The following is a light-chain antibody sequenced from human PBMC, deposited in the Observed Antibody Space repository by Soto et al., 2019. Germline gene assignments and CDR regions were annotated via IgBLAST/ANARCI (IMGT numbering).Light chain of an antibody. CDR2: DVG. Sequence: QSVLTQPASVSGSPGRSITISCSGTSRDVGGYNYVSWYQHRPGEVPKLIIYDVGNRPSGVSDRFSGSKSGDTASLTISGLRAEDEADYYCNSYRNTAARYVFGTGTKVTAL. J-gene: IGLJ1*01. CDR3: NSYRNTAARYV. V-gene: IGLV2-14*03. CDR1: SRDVGGYNY.